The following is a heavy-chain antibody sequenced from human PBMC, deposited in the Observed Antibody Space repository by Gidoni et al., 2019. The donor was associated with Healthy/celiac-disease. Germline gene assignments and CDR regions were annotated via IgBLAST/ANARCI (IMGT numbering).Heavy chain of an antibody. CDR2: IRYDGSNK. CDR1: GFTSSSYG. J-gene: IGHJ4*02. V-gene: IGHV3-30*02. CDR3: AKDLGRYSSSSGYFDY. D-gene: IGHD6-6*01. Sequence: QVQLVESGGGVVQPGGSLRLSCAASGFTSSSYGMHWVRQAPGKGLEWVAFIRYDGSNKYYADSVKGRFTISRDNSKNTLYLQMNSLRAEDTAVYYCAKDLGRYSSSSGYFDYWGQGTLVTVSS.